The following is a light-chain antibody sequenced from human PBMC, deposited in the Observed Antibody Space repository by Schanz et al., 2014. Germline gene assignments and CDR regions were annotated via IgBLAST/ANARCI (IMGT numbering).Light chain of an antibody. CDR2: AAS. Sequence: IQLTQSPSSLSASVGDRVTITCRASQDISRFLAWYQQKPGKAPNLLIYAASTLQSGVPSRFSGSGTGTDFALTISSLQPDDFATYYCQQYNSYPWTFGQGTKVEIK. CDR1: QDISRF. CDR3: QQYNSYPWT. V-gene: IGKV1-9*01. J-gene: IGKJ1*01.